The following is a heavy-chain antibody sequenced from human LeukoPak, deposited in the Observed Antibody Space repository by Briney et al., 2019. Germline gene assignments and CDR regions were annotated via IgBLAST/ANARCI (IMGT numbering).Heavy chain of an antibody. CDR1: GFTFSSYA. CDR3: AKGLITAMVTLDY. CDR2: ISGSGGST. V-gene: IGHV3-23*01. Sequence: GGSLRLSCAAPGFTFSSYAMSWVRQAPGKGLEWVSAISGSGGSTYYADSVKGRFTISRDNSKNTVYLQMNSLRAEDTAVYYCAKGLITAMVTLDYWGQGNLVTVSS. D-gene: IGHD5-18*01. J-gene: IGHJ4*02.